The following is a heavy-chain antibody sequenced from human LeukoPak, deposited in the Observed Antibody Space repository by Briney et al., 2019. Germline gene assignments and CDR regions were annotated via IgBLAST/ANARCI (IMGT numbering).Heavy chain of an antibody. J-gene: IGHJ3*02. Sequence: GESLKISCKGSGYSFTSYWIGWVRQMPGKGLEWMGIIYPGDSDTRYSPSFQGQVTISADRSISTTYLQWSSLKASDTAMYYCARHEEDSGYKSDAFDIWGQGTMVTVSS. CDR3: ARHEEDSGYKSDAFDI. V-gene: IGHV5-51*01. CDR1: GYSFTSYW. D-gene: IGHD5-12*01. CDR2: IYPGDSDT.